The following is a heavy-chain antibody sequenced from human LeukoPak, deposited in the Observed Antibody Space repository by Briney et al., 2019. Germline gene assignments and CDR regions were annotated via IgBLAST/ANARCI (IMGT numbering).Heavy chain of an antibody. CDR1: GDSVSNYY. D-gene: IGHD6-13*01. V-gene: IGHV4-59*02. CDR3: XXGHXXSSSWNPPNFEY. Sequence: SETLXXTCTVSGDSVSNYYWSWVRQPPGKGLEWIGYIYHSGSTNYNPSLQSRVTMSFDTSKNELSLRWNSVSPADTAVYYEXXGHXXSSSWNPPNFEYWGQGRLVAVSS. J-gene: IGHJ4*02. CDR2: IYHSGST.